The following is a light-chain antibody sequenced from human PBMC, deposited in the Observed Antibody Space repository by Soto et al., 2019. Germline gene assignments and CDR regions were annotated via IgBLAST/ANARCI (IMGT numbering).Light chain of an antibody. J-gene: IGKJ4*01. V-gene: IGKV3-20*01. CDR2: GAS. CDR1: QSVSSSY. CDR3: QQYGYSPLT. Sequence: EIVLTQSPGTLSLSPGERATLSCRASQSVSSSYLAWYQQKPGQAPRLLIYGASSRATGIPDRFSGRGSGTDFTLTIRGLEPEDFAVYNCQQYGYSPLTVGGATKVEIK.